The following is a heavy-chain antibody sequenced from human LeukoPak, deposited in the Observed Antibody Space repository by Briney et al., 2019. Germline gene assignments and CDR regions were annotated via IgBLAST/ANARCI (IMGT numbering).Heavy chain of an antibody. CDR2: ISGSGGST. CDR1: GFTFSSYA. J-gene: IGHJ4*02. CDR3: AKNLTVTYFNY. V-gene: IGHV3-23*01. Sequence: GGSLRLSCAASGFTFSSYAMSWVRQAPGKGLEWVSAISGSGGSTYYADSVKGRFTISRDNSKNTLYLQMHSLRAEDSAVYYCAKNLTVTYFNYWGQGTLVTVSS. D-gene: IGHD4-17*01.